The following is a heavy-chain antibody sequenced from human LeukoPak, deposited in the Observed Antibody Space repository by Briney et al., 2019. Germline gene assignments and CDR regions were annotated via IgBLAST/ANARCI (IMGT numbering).Heavy chain of an antibody. J-gene: IGHJ1*01. D-gene: IGHD2-21*02. V-gene: IGHV4-59*08. Sequence: SETLSLTCTVSGGSISGYYWSWIRQPPGKGLEWIGHIYHSGNTYYNPSLKSRVTRSVETSKNQFSLKLSSVTAADTAVYYCARWAHCGGDCYWLQHWGQGTLVTVSS. CDR3: ARWAHCGGDCYWLQH. CDR2: IYHSGNT. CDR1: GGSISGYY.